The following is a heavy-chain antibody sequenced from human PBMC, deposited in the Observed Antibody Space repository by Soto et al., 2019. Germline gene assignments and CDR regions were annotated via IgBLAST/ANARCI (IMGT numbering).Heavy chain of an antibody. Sequence: SVKVSCKASGDMFSTYTITWMRQAPGRGLEWMGRIIPILGIANYAQKFQGRVTITADKSTSTAYMELSSLRSEDTAVYYCARALEMATTYWYFDLWGRGTLVTVSS. J-gene: IGHJ2*01. CDR2: IIPILGIA. V-gene: IGHV1-69*02. CDR1: GDMFSTYT. CDR3: ARALEMATTYWYFDL. D-gene: IGHD5-12*01.